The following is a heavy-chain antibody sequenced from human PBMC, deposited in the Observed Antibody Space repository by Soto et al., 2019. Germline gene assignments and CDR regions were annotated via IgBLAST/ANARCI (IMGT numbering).Heavy chain of an antibody. D-gene: IGHD3-22*01. CDR1: GLSISSGYF. CDR2: IYHSGTT. Sequence: PSETLSLTCAVSGLSISSGYFWGWIRQPPGKGPEWLGSIYHSGTTYYNPSVKGRVTISVDTSKNQFSLKMSSVTAADTAVYYCARDRSGYYWFDPCGQGTLGTVSS. CDR3: ARDRSGYYWFDP. J-gene: IGHJ5*02. V-gene: IGHV4-38-2*02.